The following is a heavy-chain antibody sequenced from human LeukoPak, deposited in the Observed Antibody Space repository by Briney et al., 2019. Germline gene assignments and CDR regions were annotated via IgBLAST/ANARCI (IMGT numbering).Heavy chain of an antibody. CDR3: ARDQYDSSGYYDY. Sequence: PGGPLRLSCAASGFTFSSYSMNWVRQAPGKGLEWVSSISSSSSYIYYADSVKGRFTTSRDNSKNTLYLQMNSLRAEDTAVYYCARDQYDSSGYYDYWGQGTLVTVSS. CDR1: GFTFSSYS. D-gene: IGHD3-22*01. CDR2: ISSSSSYI. V-gene: IGHV3-21*01. J-gene: IGHJ4*02.